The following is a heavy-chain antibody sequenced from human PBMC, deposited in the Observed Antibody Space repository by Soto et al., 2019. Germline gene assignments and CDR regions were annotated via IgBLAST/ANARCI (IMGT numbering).Heavy chain of an antibody. D-gene: IGHD6-13*01. CDR1: GGSISSYY. V-gene: IGHV4-59*08. J-gene: IGHJ6*03. Sequence: SSETLSLTCTVSGGSISSYYWSWIRQPPGKGLEWIGYIYYSGSTNYNPSLKSRVTISVDTSKNQFSLKLSSVTAADTAVYYCAILRAAAWDYYDYYMDVWGKGTTVTVSS. CDR2: IYYSGST. CDR3: AILRAAAWDYYDYYMDV.